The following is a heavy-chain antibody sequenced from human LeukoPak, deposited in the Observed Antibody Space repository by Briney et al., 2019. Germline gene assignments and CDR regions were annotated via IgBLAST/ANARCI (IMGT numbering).Heavy chain of an antibody. CDR2: IIPIFDTA. J-gene: IGHJ4*02. Sequence: SVKVSCKASGGTFSSYAISWVRQAPGQGLEWMGGIIPIFDTANYAQKFQGRVTITTDESTSTAYMELSSLRSEDTAVYYCARGELYDFWSGYYYFYWGQGTLVTVSS. D-gene: IGHD3-3*01. CDR1: GGTFSSYA. CDR3: ARGELYDFWSGYYYFY. V-gene: IGHV1-69*05.